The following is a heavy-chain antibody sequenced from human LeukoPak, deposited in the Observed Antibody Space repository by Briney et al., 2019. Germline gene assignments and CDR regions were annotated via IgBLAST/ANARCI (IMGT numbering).Heavy chain of an antibody. V-gene: IGHV3-64D*06. CDR1: GFTFSSYA. CDR3: VKFRASYVVVPAASGY. J-gene: IGHJ4*02. CDR2: ISSNGGST. Sequence: QPGGSLRPSCSASGFTFSSYAMHWVRQAPGKGLEYVSAISSNGGSTYYADSVKGRFTISRDNSKNTLYLQMSSLRAEDTAVYYCVKFRASYVVVPAASGYWGQGTLVTVSS. D-gene: IGHD2-2*01.